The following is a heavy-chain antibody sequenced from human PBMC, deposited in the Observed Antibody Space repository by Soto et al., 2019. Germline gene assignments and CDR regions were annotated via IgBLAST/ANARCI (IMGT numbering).Heavy chain of an antibody. J-gene: IGHJ4*02. Sequence: GGSLRLSCAASGFTFSSYGMHWVRQAPGKGLEWVAVIWYDGSNKYYADSVKGRFTISRDNSKKTLYLQMNSLRAEDAAVYYCARDLRASGAVVAATSDYWGQGTLVTVSS. D-gene: IGHD2-15*01. CDR3: ARDLRASGAVVAATSDY. V-gene: IGHV3-33*01. CDR2: IWYDGSNK. CDR1: GFTFSSYG.